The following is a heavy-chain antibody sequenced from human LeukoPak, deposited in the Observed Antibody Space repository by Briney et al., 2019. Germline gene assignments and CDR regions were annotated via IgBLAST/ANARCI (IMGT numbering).Heavy chain of an antibody. Sequence: SETLPLTCTVSGGSISSGDYYWSWIRQPPGKGLEWIGYIYYSGSTYYNPSLKSRVTISVDTPKNQFSLKLSSVTAADTAVHYCARGLGYCSSTSCYYYFDYWGQGTLVTVSS. CDR2: IYYSGST. J-gene: IGHJ4*02. V-gene: IGHV4-30-4*01. CDR3: ARGLGYCSSTSCYYYFDY. D-gene: IGHD2-2*01. CDR1: GGSISSGDYY.